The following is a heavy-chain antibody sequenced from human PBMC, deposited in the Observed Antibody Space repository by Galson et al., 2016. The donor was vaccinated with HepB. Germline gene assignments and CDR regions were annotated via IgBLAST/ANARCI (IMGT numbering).Heavy chain of an antibody. D-gene: IGHD6-19*01. CDR2: IKEDGSKT. V-gene: IGHV3-7*03. CDR3: ARYGDEAGWNFQH. CDR1: GFTFSSFW. J-gene: IGHJ1*01. Sequence: SLRLSCAASGFTFSSFWMNWVRQAPGKGLEWVASIKEDGSKTSYVDSVKGRFTISRDNVENSLYLQMNSLRAEDTAVYYCARYGDEAGWNFQHWGQGTLVTVSS.